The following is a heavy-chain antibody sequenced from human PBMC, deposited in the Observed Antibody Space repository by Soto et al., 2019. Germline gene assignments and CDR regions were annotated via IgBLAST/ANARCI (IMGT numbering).Heavy chain of an antibody. CDR3: ATTTIFGVVITGYYAFDI. D-gene: IGHD3-3*01. V-gene: IGHV1-24*01. Sequence: ASVKVSCKVSGYTLTELSMHWVRQAPGKGLEWMGGFDPEDGETIYAQKFQGRVTMTEDTSTDTAYMELSSLRSEDTAVYYCATTTIFGVVITGYYAFDIWGQGTMVTV. CDR2: FDPEDGET. J-gene: IGHJ3*02. CDR1: GYTLTELS.